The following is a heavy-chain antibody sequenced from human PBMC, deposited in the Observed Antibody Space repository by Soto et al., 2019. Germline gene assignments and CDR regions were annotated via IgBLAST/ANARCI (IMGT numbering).Heavy chain of an antibody. D-gene: IGHD1-20*01. CDR2: IYPGGVNI. Sequence: ASVKVSCKAIGYSFTSHYMHWVRQAPGQGLEWMGTIYPGGVNIGYAQKFKGRVTMTKDTSTSTVYMELNSLTSEDTAVHYCEGEHSWKDLALCMDAWGQGTLVTVSS. CDR1: GYSFTSHY. V-gene: IGHV1-46*01. CDR3: EGEHSWKDLALCMDA. J-gene: IGHJ5*01.